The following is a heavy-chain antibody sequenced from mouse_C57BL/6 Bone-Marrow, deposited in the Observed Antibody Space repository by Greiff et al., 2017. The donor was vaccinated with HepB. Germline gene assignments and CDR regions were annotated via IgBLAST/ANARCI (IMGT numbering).Heavy chain of an antibody. CDR2: ISSGSSTI. V-gene: IGHV5-17*01. Sequence: VQLKESGGGLVKPGGSLKLSCAASGFTFSDYGMHWVRQAPEKGLEWVAYISSGSSTIYYADTVKGRFTISRDNAKNTLFLQMTSLRSEDTAMYYCARGHDYDGDYFDYWGQGTTLTVSS. J-gene: IGHJ2*01. D-gene: IGHD2-4*01. CDR1: GFTFSDYG. CDR3: ARGHDYDGDYFDY.